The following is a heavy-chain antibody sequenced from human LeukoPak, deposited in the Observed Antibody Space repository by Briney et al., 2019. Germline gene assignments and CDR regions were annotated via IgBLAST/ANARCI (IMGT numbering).Heavy chain of an antibody. CDR3: ARLVGASWFDS. J-gene: IGHJ5*01. V-gene: IGHV6-1*01. D-gene: IGHD1-26*01. CDR2: TYYRSKWYN. CDR1: GDSFSTNSAT. Sequence: SQTLSLTCAISGDSFSTNSATWTWLRQSPSRGLEWLGRTYYRSKWYNDYAVSMKSRITINPDTSKNQFSLQLNSVTPEDTAVYYCARLVGASWFDSWGQGTLVTVSS.